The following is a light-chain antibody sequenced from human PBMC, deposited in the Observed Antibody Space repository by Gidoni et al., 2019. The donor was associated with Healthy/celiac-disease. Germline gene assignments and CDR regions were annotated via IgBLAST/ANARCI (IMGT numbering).Light chain of an antibody. V-gene: IGKV1-33*01. Sequence: DIQMTQSPSSLSASVGDRVTITCQASQDISNYLNWYQQKPGKAPKLLIYDASNLETGVPSRFSGSGSGTDFTFTIRSLQPEDIATYYCQHGGTFGPGTKVDIK. J-gene: IGKJ3*01. CDR2: DAS. CDR3: QHGGT. CDR1: QDISNY.